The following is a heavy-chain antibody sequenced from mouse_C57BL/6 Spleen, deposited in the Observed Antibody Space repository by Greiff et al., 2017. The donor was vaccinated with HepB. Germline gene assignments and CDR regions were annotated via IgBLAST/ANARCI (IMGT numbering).Heavy chain of an antibody. V-gene: IGHV1-4*01. CDR3: ARKDYDYDGYFDV. CDR2: INPSSGYT. D-gene: IGHD2-4*01. J-gene: IGHJ1*03. Sequence: GASVKMSCKASGYTFTSYTMHWVKQRPGQGLEWIGYINPSSGYTKYNQKFKDKATLTADKSSSTAYMQLSSLTSEDSAVYYCARKDYDYDGYFDVWGTGTTVTVSS. CDR1: GYTFTSYT.